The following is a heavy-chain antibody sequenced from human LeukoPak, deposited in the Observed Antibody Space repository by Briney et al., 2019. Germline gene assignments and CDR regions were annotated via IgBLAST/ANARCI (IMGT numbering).Heavy chain of an antibody. CDR1: GYTFTSYG. CDR3: ATDLGGSYAGLDP. D-gene: IGHD1-26*01. J-gene: IGHJ5*02. V-gene: IGHV1-18*01. Sequence: GASVKVSCKASGYTFTSYGISWVRQAPGQGLEWMGWISAYNGNTNYAQKLQGRVPMTEDTSTDTAYMELSSLRSEDTAVYYCATDLGGSYAGLDPWGQGTLATVSS. CDR2: ISAYNGNT.